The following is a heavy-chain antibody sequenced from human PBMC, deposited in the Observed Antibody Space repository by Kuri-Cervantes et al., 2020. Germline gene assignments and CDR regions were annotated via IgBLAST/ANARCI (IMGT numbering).Heavy chain of an antibody. Sequence: SETLSLTCTVSGGSISSYYWSWIRQPPGKGLEWIGYIYYSGSTNYSPSLKSRVTISVDTSKNQFSLKLSSVTAADTAVYYCASAGRDRDYYYGMDVWGQGTTVTVSS. D-gene: IGHD3-10*01. V-gene: IGHV4-59*01. CDR1: GGSISSYY. J-gene: IGHJ6*02. CDR2: IYYSGST. CDR3: ASAGRDRDYYYGMDV.